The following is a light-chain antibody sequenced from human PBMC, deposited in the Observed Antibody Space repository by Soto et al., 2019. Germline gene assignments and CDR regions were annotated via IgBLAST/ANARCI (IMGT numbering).Light chain of an antibody. CDR1: SSDVGGYNF. J-gene: IGLJ1*01. V-gene: IGLV2-14*01. CDR2: DVS. Sequence: QSVLTQPASVSGSPGQSITISCTGTSSDVGGYNFVSWYQLHPGKAPKLMIFDVSNRPSGVSDRFSGSKSGNTASLTISGLQAEDEADYYCSSYISGSIPFVFGTGTKVTV. CDR3: SSYISGSIPFV.